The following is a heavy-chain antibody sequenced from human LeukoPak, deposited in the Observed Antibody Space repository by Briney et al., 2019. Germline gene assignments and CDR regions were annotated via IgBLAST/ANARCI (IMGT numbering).Heavy chain of an antibody. V-gene: IGHV3-7*01. D-gene: IGHD1-14*01. CDR2: INQDGSER. Sequence: GGSLRLSCAASGFSSTNYWMSWVRQAPGMGLEWVAIINQDGSERYYVDSVKGRFTVSRDSAKNSLYLRMNSLRVKDTAVYYCARDKITGASTNDYWGQGTLVTVSS. CDR3: ARDKITGASTNDY. J-gene: IGHJ4*02. CDR1: GFSSTNYW.